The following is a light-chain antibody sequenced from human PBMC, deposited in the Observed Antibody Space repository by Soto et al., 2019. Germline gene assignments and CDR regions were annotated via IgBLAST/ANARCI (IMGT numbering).Light chain of an antibody. Sequence: DIQMTQSPSSLSASVGDRVTITCRASQSISNALNWCQQKPGKAPKVLICAASNLQSGVPSRFSGSGSGTDFTFTISSLQPEDFATYSCQQSYSTPLTFGGGTKVEIK. CDR1: QSISNA. J-gene: IGKJ4*01. CDR3: QQSYSTPLT. CDR2: AAS. V-gene: IGKV1-39*01.